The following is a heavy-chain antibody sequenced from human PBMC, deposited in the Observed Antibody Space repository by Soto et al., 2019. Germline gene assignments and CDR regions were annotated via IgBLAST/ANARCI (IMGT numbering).Heavy chain of an antibody. CDR3: ARARDIKYYYYGMDV. D-gene: IGHD2-15*01. CDR1: GYTFTSYD. V-gene: IGHV1-8*01. CDR2: MNPNSGNT. Sequence: RASVKVSCKASGYTFTSYDINWVRQATGQGLEWMGWMNPNSGNTGYAQKFQGRVTMTRNTSISTAYMELSSLRSEDTAVYYCARARDIKYYYYGMDVWGQGTTVTVSS. J-gene: IGHJ6*02.